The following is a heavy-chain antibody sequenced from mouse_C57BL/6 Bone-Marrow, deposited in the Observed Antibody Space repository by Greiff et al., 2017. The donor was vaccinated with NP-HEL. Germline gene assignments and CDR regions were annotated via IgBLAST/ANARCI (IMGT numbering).Heavy chain of an antibody. CDR1: GFTFSSYA. J-gene: IGHJ3*01. D-gene: IGHD3-3*01. CDR2: ISDGGSYT. V-gene: IGHV5-4*01. Sequence: EVQGVESGGGLVKPGGSLKLSCAASGFTFSSYAMSWVRQTPEKRLEWVATISDGGSYTYYPDNVKGRFTISRDNAKNNLYLQMSHLKSEDTAMYYCAREGLPWFAYWGQGTLVTVSA. CDR3: AREGLPWFAY.